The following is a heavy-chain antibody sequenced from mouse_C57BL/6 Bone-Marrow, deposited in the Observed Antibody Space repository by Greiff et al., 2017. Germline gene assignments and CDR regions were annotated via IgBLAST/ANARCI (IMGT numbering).Heavy chain of an antibody. CDR1: GYTFTSYW. D-gene: IGHD4-1*01. Sequence: QVQPQQPGAELVMPGASVKLSCKASGYTFTSYWMHWVKQRPGQGLEWIGEIAPSDSYSNYNQKFKGKSTLTVDKSSSTAYMQPTRLTSEYSAVYYCARGPLGGAVGYWGQGTSVTVSS. V-gene: IGHV1-69*01. CDR3: ARGPLGGAVGY. CDR2: IAPSDSYS. J-gene: IGHJ4*01.